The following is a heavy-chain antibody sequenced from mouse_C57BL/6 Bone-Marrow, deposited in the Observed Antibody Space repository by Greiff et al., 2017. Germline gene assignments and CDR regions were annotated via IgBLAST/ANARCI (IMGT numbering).Heavy chain of an antibody. CDR3: ARRELLYYAMDY. Sequence: EVMLVESGGGLVQPGGSLKLSCAASGFTFSDYGMAWVRQAPRKGPEWVAFISNLAYSIYYADTVTGRFTISRENAKNTLYLEMSSLRSEDTAMYYCARRELLYYAMDYWGQGTSVTVSS. V-gene: IGHV5-15*04. CDR1: GFTFSDYG. J-gene: IGHJ4*01. CDR2: ISNLAYSI.